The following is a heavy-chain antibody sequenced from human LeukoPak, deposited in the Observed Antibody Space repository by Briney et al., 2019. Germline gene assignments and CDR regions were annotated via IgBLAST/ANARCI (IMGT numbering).Heavy chain of an antibody. CDR1: GDTITSNSAA. CDR3: ARGFALDF. CDR2: TYYRSKWYY. V-gene: IGHV6-1*01. J-gene: IGHJ3*01. Sequence: SQTLSLTCDLSGDTITSNSAAWNWITQSPSRGLEWLGRTYYRSKWYYDYAVSVKSRITITPDTSKNQFSLQLTSVTADDTAVYYCARGFALDFWGQGTMVTVSS.